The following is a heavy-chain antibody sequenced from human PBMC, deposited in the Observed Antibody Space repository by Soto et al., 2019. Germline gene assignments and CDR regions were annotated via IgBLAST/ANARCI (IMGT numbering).Heavy chain of an antibody. J-gene: IGHJ4*02. V-gene: IGHV3-9*01. CDR3: AKAGFWSGYYSLVDY. D-gene: IGHD3-3*01. CDR2: ISWNSGSI. CDR1: GFTFEDYA. Sequence: GGSLSLSCAASGFTFEDYAMHWVRQAPGKGLEWVSGISWNSGSIGYADSVKGRFTISRDNAKNSLYLQMNSLRAEDTALYYCAKAGFWSGYYSLVDYWGQGTLVTVSS.